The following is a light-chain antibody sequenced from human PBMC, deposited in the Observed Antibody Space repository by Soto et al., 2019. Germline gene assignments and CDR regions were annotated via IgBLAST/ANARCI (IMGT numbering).Light chain of an antibody. CDR2: GAS. Sequence: EIVLTQSPGTLSLSPGERATLSCRASQTVSSSQLAWYHQRPGQAPRLLIYGASTRATGTPDRFSGSGSGTDFSLTIRRLESEDFGVYYCQQYSSSTLTFGGGTKVEIK. V-gene: IGKV3-20*01. CDR1: QTVSSSQ. CDR3: QQYSSSTLT. J-gene: IGKJ4*01.